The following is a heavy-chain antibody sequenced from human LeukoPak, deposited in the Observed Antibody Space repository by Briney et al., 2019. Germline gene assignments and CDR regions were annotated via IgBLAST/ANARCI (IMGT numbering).Heavy chain of an antibody. D-gene: IGHD2-15*01. CDR3: ARDSLVCSGGSCYLDY. V-gene: IGHV3-23*01. Sequence: PGGSLRLSCAASGFTFSSYGMSWVRQAPGKGLEWVSAISGSGGSTYYADSVKGRFTISRDNSKNTLYLQMNSLRAEDTAVYYCARDSLVCSGGSCYLDYWGQGTLVTVSS. J-gene: IGHJ4*02. CDR1: GFTFSSYG. CDR2: ISGSGGST.